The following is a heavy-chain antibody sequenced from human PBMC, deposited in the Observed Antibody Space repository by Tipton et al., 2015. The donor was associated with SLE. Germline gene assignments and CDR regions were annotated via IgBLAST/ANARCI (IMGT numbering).Heavy chain of an antibody. CDR3: ARLSGYFPRPYFDY. Sequence: QLVQSGAVVKKPGESLRISCKGSGYSFSSYWIGWVRHMPGKGLEWMGILYPADSQTKYNPSFQGQVTISADKSISTAYLQWSTLKASDTAMYYCARLSGYFPRPYFDYWGQGILVTVSS. D-gene: IGHD3-9*01. J-gene: IGHJ4*02. V-gene: IGHV5-51*03. CDR1: GYSFSSYW. CDR2: LYPADSQT.